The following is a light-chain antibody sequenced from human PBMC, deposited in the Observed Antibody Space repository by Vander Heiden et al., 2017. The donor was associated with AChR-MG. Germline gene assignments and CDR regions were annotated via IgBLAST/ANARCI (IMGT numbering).Light chain of an antibody. CDR3: QQYGTSPGS. Sequence: DIVLTQSPGTLSLSPGERATLPCRASQSVNTNYLAWYHQKPGQAPRLLIYGASSRATGIPDRFSGSGSGTDFTLTISRLEPEDFAVYYCQQYGTSPGSFGQGTKVEIK. V-gene: IGKV3-20*01. J-gene: IGKJ1*01. CDR1: QSVNTNY. CDR2: GAS.